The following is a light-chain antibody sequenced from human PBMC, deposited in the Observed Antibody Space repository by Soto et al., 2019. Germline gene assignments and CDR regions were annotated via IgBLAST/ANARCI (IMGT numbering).Light chain of an antibody. J-gene: IGLJ1*01. V-gene: IGLV2-14*01. CDR1: RSDVGGYNY. CDR3: SSYPSGSSFG. CDR2: DVT. Sequence: QSVLTQPASVSGSPGQSITISCTGTRSDVGGYNYVYWHQQHPGKAPKLMIYDVTNRPSGASDRFSGSKSGNTASLTISGGRAEDGSDYSCSSYPSGSSFGFGAGTKGT.